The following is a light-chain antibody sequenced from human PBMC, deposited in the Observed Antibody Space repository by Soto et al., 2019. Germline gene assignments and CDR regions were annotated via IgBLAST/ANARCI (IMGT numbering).Light chain of an antibody. CDR1: QTISSY. Sequence: DIQMTQSPSYLSASVGDRVTITCRASQTISSYLNWYQQKPGKAPKLLIYAASSLQSGVPSRFSGSGSGTDFTLTISSLQPEVFAPYYCQQGYSSPQYTFGQGTKLDVK. J-gene: IGKJ2*01. V-gene: IGKV1-39*01. CDR3: QQGYSSPQYT. CDR2: AAS.